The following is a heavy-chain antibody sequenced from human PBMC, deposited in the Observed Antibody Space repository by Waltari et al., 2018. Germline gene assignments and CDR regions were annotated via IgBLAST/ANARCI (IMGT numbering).Heavy chain of an antibody. Sequence: QVQLVQSGSELKKPGASVKVSCKASGYIFTNYAMNWVRQAPGQGLEWMGWINTKTGNPRYAQGFRVRFVFSSETSVSTASLQISSLKAEDTAVYYCARRIQLWGRGSWYFDNWGQGTLVTVSS. V-gene: IGHV7-4-1*02. CDR1: GYIFTNYA. J-gene: IGHJ4*02. CDR2: INTKTGNP. D-gene: IGHD3-16*01. CDR3: ARRIQLWGRGSWYFDN.